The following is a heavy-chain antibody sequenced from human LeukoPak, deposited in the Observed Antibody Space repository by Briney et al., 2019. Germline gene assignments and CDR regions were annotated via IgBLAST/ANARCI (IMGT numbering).Heavy chain of an antibody. CDR1: GFSLSTSGVG. CDR2: LYWDDDK. V-gene: IGHV2-5*02. D-gene: IGHD4-17*01. J-gene: IGHJ5*02. Sequence: SGPTLVKPTQTLTLTCTFSGFSLSTSGVGVGWIRQPPGKALEWLAVLYWDDDKRYSPSLKSRLTITKDTSKNQVVLTMTNMDPVDTATYYCAHSIVTTVTTSLGWFDPWGQGTLVTVSS. CDR3: AHSIVTTVTTSLGWFDP.